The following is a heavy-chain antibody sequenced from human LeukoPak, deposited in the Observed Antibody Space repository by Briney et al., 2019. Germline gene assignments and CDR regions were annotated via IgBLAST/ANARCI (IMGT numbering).Heavy chain of an antibody. CDR3: ARLKSVLLWFGELLSYYFDY. D-gene: IGHD3-10*01. CDR1: GGSISISSYY. CDR2: IYYSGST. V-gene: IGHV4-39*01. J-gene: IGHJ4*02. Sequence: SETLSLTCTVSGGSISISSYYWGWIRQPPGKGLECIGSIYYSGSTYYDPSLKSRVTISVATSKNQFSLKLSSVTAADTAVYYCARLKSVLLWFGELLSYYFDYWGQGTLVTVSS.